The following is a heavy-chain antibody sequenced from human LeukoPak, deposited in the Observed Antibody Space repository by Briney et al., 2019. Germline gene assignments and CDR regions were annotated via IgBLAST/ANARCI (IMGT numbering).Heavy chain of an antibody. CDR2: IYYSGSN. CDR1: GGSISSYY. Sequence: SETLSLTCTVSGGSISSYYWSWIRQPPGKGLEWIGYIYYSGSNNYNPSLKSRVTISVDTSKNQFSLKLSSVTAADTAVYYCARGDLYYDFWSGYYGEGGYYFDYWGQGTLVTVSS. J-gene: IGHJ4*02. D-gene: IGHD3-3*01. V-gene: IGHV4-59*01. CDR3: ARGDLYYDFWSGYYGEGGYYFDY.